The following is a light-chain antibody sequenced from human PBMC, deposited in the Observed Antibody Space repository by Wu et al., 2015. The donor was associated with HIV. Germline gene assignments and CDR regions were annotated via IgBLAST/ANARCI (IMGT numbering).Light chain of an antibody. CDR1: QSISSY. J-gene: IGKJ1*01. CDR2: TAS. Sequence: DIQMTQSPSSVSASIGDRVTITCRASQSISSYLNWYQQKPGKAPKLLIYTASSLQSGVPSRFSGVGSGTDFTLTISSLQPEDFAIYYCQQSYSTPWTFGQGTKVEIK. CDR3: QQSYSTPWT. V-gene: IGKV1-39*01.